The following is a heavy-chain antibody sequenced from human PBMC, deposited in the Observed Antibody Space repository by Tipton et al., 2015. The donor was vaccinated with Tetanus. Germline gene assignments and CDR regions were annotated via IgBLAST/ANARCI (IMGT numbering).Heavy chain of an antibody. CDR2: IYYSGST. CDR3: AKVVGWGDCVAS. CDR1: GGSISSGGYF. V-gene: IGHV4-31*03. J-gene: IGHJ4*02. Sequence: TLSLTCTVSGGSISSGGYFWNWIRQHPGKGLEWIGYIYYSGSTYYNPSLKSRVTMSVDTSKNQFSLNLSSVAAADTAVYYCAKVVGWGDCVASWGQGILVTVSS. D-gene: IGHD2-15*01.